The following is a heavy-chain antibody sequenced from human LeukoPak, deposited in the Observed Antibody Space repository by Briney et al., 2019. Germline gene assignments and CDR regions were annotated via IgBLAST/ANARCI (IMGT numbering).Heavy chain of an antibody. D-gene: IGHD5-24*01. CDR2: TYYRSKWYH. CDR1: GDSVSSNSAA. Sequence: PSQTLSLTCAISGDSVSSNSAAWNWIRQSPSRGLEWLGRTYYRSKWYHDYAVSVKSRITINPDTSKNLFSLQLNSVTPEDTAVYYCARGYGDGYNFGDFVYFDYWGQGTLVTVSS. V-gene: IGHV6-1*01. CDR3: ARGYGDGYNFGDFVYFDY. J-gene: IGHJ4*02.